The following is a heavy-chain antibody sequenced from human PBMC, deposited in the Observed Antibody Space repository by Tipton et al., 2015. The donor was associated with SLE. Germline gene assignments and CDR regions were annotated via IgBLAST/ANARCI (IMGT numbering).Heavy chain of an antibody. D-gene: IGHD2-8*01. CDR2: ISSRSSTI. J-gene: IGHJ6*02. V-gene: IGHV3-48*01. Sequence: GSLRLSCAAPGFTFSSYSMNWVRQAPGKGLEWVSYISSRSSTIYYADSVKGRFTISRDNAKNSLYLQMNSLRAEDTAVYYCARDLPDIVLMVYAIRSGMDVWGQGTTVTVSS. CDR1: GFTFSSYS. CDR3: ARDLPDIVLMVYAIRSGMDV.